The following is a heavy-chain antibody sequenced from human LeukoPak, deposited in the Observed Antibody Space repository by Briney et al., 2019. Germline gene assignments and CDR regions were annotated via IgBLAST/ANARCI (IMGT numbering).Heavy chain of an antibody. D-gene: IGHD6-19*01. CDR1: GGFISSGGYY. V-gene: IGHV4-31*03. J-gene: IGHJ4*02. CDR3: ARANFIKYSRGWTFDY. CDR2: IYYSGST. Sequence: PSETLSLTCTVSGGFISSGGYYGSWIRQHPGKGLEWIGYIYYSGSTYYNPSLKSRVTISVDTSKNQFSLKLSSVTAADTAVYYCARANFIKYSRGWTFDYWGQGTLVTVSS.